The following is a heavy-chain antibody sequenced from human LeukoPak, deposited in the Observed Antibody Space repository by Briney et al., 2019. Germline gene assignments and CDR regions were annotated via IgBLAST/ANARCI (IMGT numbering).Heavy chain of an antibody. CDR2: IKKDGSDK. J-gene: IGHJ4*02. D-gene: IGHD3-22*01. Sequence: GGSLRLSCEAAGFTFRSYCMSWVRQAPGKGLEWVATIKKDGSDKYHVDSVKGRFTISRDNAKNSLYLQMNSLRAEDTALYYCARASYDDKSGYRHFDNWGQGTLVTVSS. CDR3: ARASYDDKSGYRHFDN. V-gene: IGHV3-7*01. CDR1: GFTFRSYC.